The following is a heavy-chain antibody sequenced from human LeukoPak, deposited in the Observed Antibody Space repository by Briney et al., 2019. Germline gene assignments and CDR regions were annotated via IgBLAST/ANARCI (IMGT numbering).Heavy chain of an antibody. J-gene: IGHJ4*02. Sequence: ASVKVSCKASGGTFSSYAISWVRQAPGQGLEWMGGIIPIFGTANYAQKFQGRVTITADESTSTAYMELSSLRSEDTAVYYCARSRVAASYFDYWGQGTLVTVSS. D-gene: IGHD6-6*01. V-gene: IGHV1-69*13. CDR3: ARSRVAASYFDY. CDR1: GGTFSSYA. CDR2: IIPIFGTA.